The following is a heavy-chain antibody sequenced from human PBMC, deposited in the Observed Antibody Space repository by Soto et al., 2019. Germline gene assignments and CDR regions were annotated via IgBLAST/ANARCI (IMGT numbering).Heavy chain of an antibody. V-gene: IGHV4-4*02. CDR2: IYHSGST. D-gene: IGHD2-2*01. CDR3: ARGEDIVLVPAALYD. Sequence: QVQLQESGPGLVKPSGTLSLTCAVSGGSISSSNWWSWVRQPPGKGLEWIGEIYHSGSTNYNPSLKGRVTISVDKSKNQFSLKLSSVTAADTAVYYCARGEDIVLVPAALYDWGQGTLVTVSS. CDR1: GGSISSSNW. J-gene: IGHJ4*02.